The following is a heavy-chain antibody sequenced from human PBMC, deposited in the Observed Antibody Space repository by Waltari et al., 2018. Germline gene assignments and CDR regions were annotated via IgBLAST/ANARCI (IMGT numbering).Heavy chain of an antibody. V-gene: IGHV4-34*01. CDR3: AREGSGAVAGFDY. CDR1: GGSFSGYY. J-gene: IGHJ4*02. CDR2: INHSGST. Sequence: QVQLQQWGAGLLKPSETLSLTCAVYGGSFSGYYWSWIRQPPGKGLEWIGEINHSGSTNYNPSLKSRVTISVDTSKNQFSLKLSSVTAADTAVYYCAREGSGAVAGFDYWGQGTLVTVSS. D-gene: IGHD6-19*01.